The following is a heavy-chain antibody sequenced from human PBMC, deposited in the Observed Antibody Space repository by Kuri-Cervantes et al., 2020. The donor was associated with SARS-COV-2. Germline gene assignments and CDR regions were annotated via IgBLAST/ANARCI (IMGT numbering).Heavy chain of an antibody. CDR1: GFSFSNYA. V-gene: IGHV3-30*03. J-gene: IGHJ4*02. Sequence: GGSLRLSCAASGFSFSNYAMHWVRQAPGKGLEWVAIISYDGGYENYADSVQGRFTISRDNDKHTLYLQVYSVKTEDTAVYYCARDPYVGSGYYLLDFWGQGTLVTVSS. CDR2: ISYDGGYE. D-gene: IGHD3-22*01. CDR3: ARDPYVGSGYYLLDF.